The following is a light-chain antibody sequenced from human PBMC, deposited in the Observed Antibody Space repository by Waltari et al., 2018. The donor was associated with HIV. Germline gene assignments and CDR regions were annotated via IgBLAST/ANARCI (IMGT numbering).Light chain of an antibody. V-gene: IGLV2-14*03. CDR1: SNDVGGYNY. J-gene: IGLJ2*01. Sequence: QSALTQPASVSGSPGQSITISCTGTSNDVGGYNYVSWYQQHPGNAPKLMIYDVTTRPPWVPYRFSGAKSCNTASLTISGLQAEDEADYYCSSYTKTLYVIFGGGTKLTVL. CDR3: SSYTKTLYVI. CDR2: DVT.